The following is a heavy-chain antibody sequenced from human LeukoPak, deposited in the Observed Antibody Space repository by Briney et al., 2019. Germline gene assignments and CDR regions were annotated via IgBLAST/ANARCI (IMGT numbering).Heavy chain of an antibody. V-gene: IGHV1-69*05. CDR2: IIPIFGTA. CDR1: GGTFSSYA. CDR3: AGPYGGALDY. D-gene: IGHD3-10*01. J-gene: IGHJ4*02. Sequence: ASVKVSCKASGGTFSSYAISWVRQAPGQGLEGMGGIIPIFGTANYAQKFQGRVTITTDESTSTAYMELSSLRSEDTAVYYCAGPYGGALDYWGQGTLVTVSS.